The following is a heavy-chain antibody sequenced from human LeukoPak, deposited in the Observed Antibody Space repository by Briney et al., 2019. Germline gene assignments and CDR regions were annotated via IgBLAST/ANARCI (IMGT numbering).Heavy chain of an antibody. D-gene: IGHD4-17*01. Sequence: GASVKVSCKASGYTFTSYAMHWVRQAPGQGLEWMGWIDAGNGNTKYSQKFQGRVTITRDPSASTAYMELSSLRSEDTAVYYCARVFDDYGEFDYWGQGTLVTVSS. CDR3: ARVFDDYGEFDY. J-gene: IGHJ4*02. V-gene: IGHV1-3*01. CDR1: GYTFTSYA. CDR2: IDAGNGNT.